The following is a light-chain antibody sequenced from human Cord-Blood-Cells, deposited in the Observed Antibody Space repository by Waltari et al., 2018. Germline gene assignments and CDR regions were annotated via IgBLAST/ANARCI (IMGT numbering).Light chain of an antibody. J-gene: IGKJ2*01. V-gene: IGKV4-1*01. CDR1: QSVLYSSNNKNY. CDR2: WSS. CDR3: QQYYSTPYT. Sequence: DIVMTQSPDSLAVSLGERATINCKSSQSVLYSSNNKNYLAWYQQKPGQPPKLLISWSSTRESGVPDRFSGSGSGTDFTLTISSLQAEDVAFYYCQQYYSTPYTFGQGTKLEIK.